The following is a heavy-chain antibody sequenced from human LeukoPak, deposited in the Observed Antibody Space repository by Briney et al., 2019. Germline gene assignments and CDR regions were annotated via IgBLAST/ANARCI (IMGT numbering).Heavy chain of an antibody. CDR3: ARVGYSYVINDWSRTGLGAYPTKYFYHMDV. CDR2: INPSGST. D-gene: IGHD5-18*01. Sequence: PSETLSLICSVYAGFFSDYYWSWIRQPPGKGLEWIVEINPSGSTNYSPSLKGRVTISVDTSKNQFSLKLSSVAAADTAVYFCARVGYSYVINDWSRTGLGAYPTKYFYHMDVWDKGTTVTVSS. V-gene: IGHV4-34*01. CDR1: AGFFSDYY. J-gene: IGHJ6*03.